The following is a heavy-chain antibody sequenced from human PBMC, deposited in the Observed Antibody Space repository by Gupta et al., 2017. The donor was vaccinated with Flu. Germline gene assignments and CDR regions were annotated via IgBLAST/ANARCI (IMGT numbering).Heavy chain of an antibody. CDR3: ANVSGDSVTYYNMDV. D-gene: IGHD2-15*01. Sequence: EVLPLYSGGGLVQLGGSLRLSCAASGFPFSNYAMTGVRQAPGKGLEWVSDLSGSAGSTYYAESVKGRFTISRDNSKNTIYLQMNSRRAEDTAVYYCANVSGDSVTYYNMDVWGKGTTVTVYS. V-gene: IGHV3-23*01. CDR2: LSGSAGST. CDR1: GFPFSNYA. J-gene: IGHJ6*03.